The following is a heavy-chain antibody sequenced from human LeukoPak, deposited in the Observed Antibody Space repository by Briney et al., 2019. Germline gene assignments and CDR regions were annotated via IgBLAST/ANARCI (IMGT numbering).Heavy chain of an antibody. CDR3: AGHYYDSSGYPRPWFDP. V-gene: IGHV1-18*01. Sequence: ASVKVSYKASGYTSTNYGISWVRQAPGQGLEWMGWISVYNGNTNFAQKLQGRVTLTTDTSTGTAYMELRSLRSDDTAVYYCAGHYYDSSGYPRPWFDPWGQGTLVTVSS. CDR1: GYTSTNYG. D-gene: IGHD3-22*01. CDR2: ISVYNGNT. J-gene: IGHJ5*02.